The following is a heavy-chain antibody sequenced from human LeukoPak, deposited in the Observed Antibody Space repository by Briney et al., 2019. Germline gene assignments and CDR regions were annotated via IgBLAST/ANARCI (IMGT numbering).Heavy chain of an antibody. CDR2: ISGSGGST. D-gene: IGHD3-9*01. CDR3: PKAAYDILTGYYSIDY. Sequence: GGSLRLSCAASGFTFSSYAMSWVSQAPGKGLEWVSAISGSGGSTYYADSVKGRFTISRDNSKNTLYLQMNSLRAEDTVVYYKPKAAYDILTGYYSIDYWGRGTLVTVSS. J-gene: IGHJ4*02. CDR1: GFTFSSYA. V-gene: IGHV3-23*01.